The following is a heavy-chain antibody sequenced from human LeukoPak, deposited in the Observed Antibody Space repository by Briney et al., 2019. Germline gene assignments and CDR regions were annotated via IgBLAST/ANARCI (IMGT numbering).Heavy chain of an antibody. CDR1: GGSISSYY. J-gene: IGHJ4*02. CDR3: ARGTELGYCSSTSCYGGGGDY. V-gene: IGHV4-4*07. Sequence: SETLSLTCTVSGGSISSYYWSWIRQPAGKGLEWIGRIYTSGSTNYNPSLKSRVTISVDTSKNQFSLKLSSVTAADTAVYYCARGTELGYCSSTSCYGGGGDYWGQGTLVTVSS. CDR2: IYTSGST. D-gene: IGHD2-2*01.